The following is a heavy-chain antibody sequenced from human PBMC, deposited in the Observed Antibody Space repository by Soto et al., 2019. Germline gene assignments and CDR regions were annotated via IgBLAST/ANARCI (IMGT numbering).Heavy chain of an antibody. CDR1: GGSISSSSYY. V-gene: IGHV4-39*07. CDR2: IYYSGST. D-gene: IGHD1-1*01. CDR3: ARLPSRTGTYDFDY. J-gene: IGHJ4*02. Sequence: SETLSLTCTVSGGSISSSSYYWGWIRQPPGKGLEWIGSIYYSGSTYYNPSLKSRVTISVDTSKNQFSLKLSSVTAADTAVYYCARLPSRTGTYDFDYWRQGTLVTVS.